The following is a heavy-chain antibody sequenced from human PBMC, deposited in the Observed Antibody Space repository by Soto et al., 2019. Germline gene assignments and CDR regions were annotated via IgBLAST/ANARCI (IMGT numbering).Heavy chain of an antibody. J-gene: IGHJ4*02. CDR2: ISGSGGST. V-gene: IGHV3-23*01. CDR3: ARPNYDILTGYYSYYFDY. D-gene: IGHD3-9*01. CDR1: GFTFSSYA. Sequence: GGSLRLSCAASGFTFSSYAMSWVRQAPGKGLEWVSAISGSGGSTYYADSVKGRFTISRDNSKNTLYLQMNSLRAEDTAVYYCARPNYDILTGYYSYYFDYWGQGTLVTVSS.